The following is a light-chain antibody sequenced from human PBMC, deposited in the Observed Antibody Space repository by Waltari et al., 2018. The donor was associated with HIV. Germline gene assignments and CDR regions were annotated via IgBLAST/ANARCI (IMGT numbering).Light chain of an antibody. V-gene: IGLV2-8*01. Sequence: QSALTQPPSASGSPGQSVTISCTGASSDIGDYDYVSWYQQYPGKAPKLIIYEVFKRPSGVPDRFSGSKSDHTASLTVSGLQADDEADYFCSSYSRTEKLLFGGGTKLTVL. CDR2: EVF. CDR3: SSYSRTEKLL. J-gene: IGLJ2*01. CDR1: SSDIGDYDY.